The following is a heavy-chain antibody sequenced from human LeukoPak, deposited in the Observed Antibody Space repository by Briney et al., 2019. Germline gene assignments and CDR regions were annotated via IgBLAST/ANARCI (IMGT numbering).Heavy chain of an antibody. J-gene: IGHJ4*02. CDR3: ARGGGSYYY. D-gene: IGHD1-26*01. V-gene: IGHV4-34*01. Sequence: PSETLSLTCAVYGGSFNDYYWSWIRQPPGKGLEWIGEINHSGTTNYNSSLKSRVTISLDTSKNQFSLKLSSVTAADTAVYYCARGGGSYYYWGQGTLVTVSS. CDR1: GGSFNDYY. CDR2: INHSGTT.